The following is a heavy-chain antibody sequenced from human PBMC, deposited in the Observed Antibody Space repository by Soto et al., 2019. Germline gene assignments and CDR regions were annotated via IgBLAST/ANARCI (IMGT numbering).Heavy chain of an antibody. Sequence: SETLSLTCTVSGGSISSSSYYWGWIRQPPGKGLEWIGSIYYSGSTYYNPSLKSRVTISVDTSKNQFSLKLSSVTAADTAVYYCARLKLGPAAIWDYYYYMDVWGKGTTVTVSS. J-gene: IGHJ6*03. V-gene: IGHV4-39*01. CDR3: ARLKLGPAAIWDYYYYMDV. CDR1: GGSISSSSYY. CDR2: IYYSGST. D-gene: IGHD2-2*01.